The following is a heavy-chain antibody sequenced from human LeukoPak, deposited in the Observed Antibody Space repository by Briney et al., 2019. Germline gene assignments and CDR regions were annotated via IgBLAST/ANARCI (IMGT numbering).Heavy chain of an antibody. CDR2: IYYSGST. Sequence: SETLSLTCTVSGGSISSYYWSWIRQPPGKGLEWIGYIYYSGSTNYNPSLKSRVTISVDTSKNQFSLKLSSVTAADTAVYYCPRQAKSYCDYWFDPWGQGTLVTVSS. CDR3: PRQAKSYCDYWFDP. D-gene: IGHD4-17*01. J-gene: IGHJ5*02. V-gene: IGHV4-59*08. CDR1: GGSISSYY.